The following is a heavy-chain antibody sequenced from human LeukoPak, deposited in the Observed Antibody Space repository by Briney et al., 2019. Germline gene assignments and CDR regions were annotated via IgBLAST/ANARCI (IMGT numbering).Heavy chain of an antibody. J-gene: IGHJ4*02. Sequence: ASVKVSCKASGYTFTSYAMHWVRQAPGQRLEWMGWINAGNGNTKYSQKFQGRVTITRDTSASTAYMELSSLRSEDTAVYYCARDGYDSSGWYEGNFDYWGRGTLVTVSS. CDR3: ARDGYDSSGWYEGNFDY. D-gene: IGHD6-19*01. CDR2: INAGNGNT. CDR1: GYTFTSYA. V-gene: IGHV1-3*01.